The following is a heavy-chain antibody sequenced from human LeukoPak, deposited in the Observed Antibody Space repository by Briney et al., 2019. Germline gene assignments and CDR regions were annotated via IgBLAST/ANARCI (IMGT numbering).Heavy chain of an antibody. CDR1: GFTFSSYE. J-gene: IGHJ6*03. CDR3: ARDPDPYYYYMDV. Sequence: GGSLRLSCAASGFTFSSYEMNWVRQAPGKGLEWVSYISSSGSTIYYADSAKGRFTISRDNAKNSLYLQMNSLRAEDTAVYYCARDPDPYYYYMDVWGKGTTVTISS. V-gene: IGHV3-48*03. CDR2: ISSSGSTI.